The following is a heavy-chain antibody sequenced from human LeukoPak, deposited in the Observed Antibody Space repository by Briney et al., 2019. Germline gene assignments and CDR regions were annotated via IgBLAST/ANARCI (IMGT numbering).Heavy chain of an antibody. CDR3: ARDGSDCSSTSCYYYYYMDV. CDR1: GYTFTSYY. V-gene: IGHV1-46*01. D-gene: IGHD2-2*01. CDR2: INPSGGST. Sequence: ASVKVSCKASGYTFTSYYMHWVRQAPGQGLEWMGIINPSGGSTSYAQKFQGRVTMTRDTSTSTVYMELSSLRSEDTAVYYCARDGSDCSSTSCYYYYYMDVWGKGTTVTVSS. J-gene: IGHJ6*03.